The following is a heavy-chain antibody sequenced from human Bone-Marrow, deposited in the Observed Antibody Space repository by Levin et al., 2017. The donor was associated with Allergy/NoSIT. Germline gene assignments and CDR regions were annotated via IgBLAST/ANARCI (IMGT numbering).Heavy chain of an antibody. Sequence: PSETLSLTCVISGDNVSSNTAAWNWIRQSPSRGLEWLGRTYYRSKWYNDYAVSVKGRLTISPDTSTNQFSLQLKSVTPEDTAVYYCTRNHIFGVVMFAFDFWGQGTTVTVSS. J-gene: IGHJ3*01. D-gene: IGHD3-3*02. V-gene: IGHV6-1*01. CDR2: TYYRSKWYN. CDR1: GDNVSSNTAA. CDR3: TRNHIFGVVMFAFDF.